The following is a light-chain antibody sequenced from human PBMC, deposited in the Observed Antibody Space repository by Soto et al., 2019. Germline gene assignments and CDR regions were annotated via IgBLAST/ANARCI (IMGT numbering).Light chain of an antibody. V-gene: IGKV1-8*01. CDR3: QQYYSYPRT. J-gene: IGKJ1*01. Sequence: AIRITQSPSSFSASPGDRVTMTCRASQGISSYLAWYQQKPGKAPKLLIYAASTLQSGVPSRFSGSGSGTDFTLTISCLQSEDFATYYCQQYYSYPRTFGQGTKVDIK. CDR2: AAS. CDR1: QGISSY.